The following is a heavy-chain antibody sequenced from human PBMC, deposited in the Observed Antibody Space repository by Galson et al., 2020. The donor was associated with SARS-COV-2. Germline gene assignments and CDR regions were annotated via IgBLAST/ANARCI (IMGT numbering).Heavy chain of an antibody. CDR3: ARESGVTDCRSSINCYVVNWIDP. Sequence: PSETLSLTCSVSGDYISSYYWSWIRQPVGKGLEWIGRIFGSGNTNYNPSFKSRVTMSVDRSKNQVSLKLSSVTAADTAVYYCARESGVTDCRSSINCYVVNWIDPWGQGTLVTVSP. V-gene: IGHV4-4*07. CDR2: IFGSGNT. J-gene: IGHJ5*02. CDR1: GDYISSYY. D-gene: IGHD2-2*01.